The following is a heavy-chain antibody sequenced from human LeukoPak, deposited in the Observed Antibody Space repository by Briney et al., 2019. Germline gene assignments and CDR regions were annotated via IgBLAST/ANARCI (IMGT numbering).Heavy chain of an antibody. V-gene: IGHV3-21*01. CDR1: GLTFSSYT. CDR2: ISSSSSYI. Sequence: GGSLRLSCAASGLTFSSYTMNWVRQAPGKGLEWVSSISSSSSYIYYAESVKGRFTISRDNAKNSLYLQMNSLRVEDTAVYYCAREGIAARASDYWGQGTLVTVSS. D-gene: IGHD6-6*01. J-gene: IGHJ4*02. CDR3: AREGIAARASDY.